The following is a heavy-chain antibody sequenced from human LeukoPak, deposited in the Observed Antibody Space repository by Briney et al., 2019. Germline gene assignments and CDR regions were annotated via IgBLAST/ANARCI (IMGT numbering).Heavy chain of an antibody. J-gene: IGHJ4*02. CDR3: ARDPGGCDFWSGYYTPTYYFDY. CDR2: IWYDGSNK. Sequence: PGGSLRLSCAASGFTFSSYGMHWVRQAPGKGLEWVAVIWYDGSNKYYADSVKGRFTISRDNSKNTLYLQMNSLRAEDTAVYYCARDPGGCDFWSGYYTPTYYFDYWGQGTLVTVSS. CDR1: GFTFSSYG. V-gene: IGHV3-33*01. D-gene: IGHD3-3*01.